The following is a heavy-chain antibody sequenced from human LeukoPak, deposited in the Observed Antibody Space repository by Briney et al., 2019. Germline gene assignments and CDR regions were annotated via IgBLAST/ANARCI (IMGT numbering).Heavy chain of an antibody. Sequence: SETLSLTCTVSDGSINSYFWSWIRQPAGKGLEYIGRIYASGSTNYNPSLKSRVTMSVDTSKNQFSLKLTSVTAADTAVYYCAREGIAVAGTTRYYYYGMDVWGQGTTVTVSS. CDR2: IYASGST. CDR1: DGSINSYF. J-gene: IGHJ6*02. CDR3: AREGIAVAGTTRYYYYGMDV. D-gene: IGHD6-19*01. V-gene: IGHV4-4*07.